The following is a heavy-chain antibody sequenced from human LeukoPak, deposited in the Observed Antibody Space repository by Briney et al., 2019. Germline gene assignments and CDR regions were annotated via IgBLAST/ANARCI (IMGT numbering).Heavy chain of an antibody. Sequence: GGSLRLSCAASGFTFSSYAMSWVRQAPGKGLEWVSAISGSGGSTYYADSVKGRFTISRDNSKNTLYLQMNSQRADDTAVYYCAKGKTYLDAFDIWGQGTMVTVSS. V-gene: IGHV3-23*01. J-gene: IGHJ3*02. D-gene: IGHD3-10*01. CDR2: ISGSGGST. CDR3: AKGKTYLDAFDI. CDR1: GFTFSSYA.